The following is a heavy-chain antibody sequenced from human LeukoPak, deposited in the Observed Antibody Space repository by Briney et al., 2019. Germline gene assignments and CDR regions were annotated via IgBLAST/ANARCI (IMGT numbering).Heavy chain of an antibody. D-gene: IGHD6-19*01. V-gene: IGHV3-21*01. CDR3: ARGEEQSLETALDY. J-gene: IGHJ4*02. CDR1: GFTFGIYS. CDR2: ISSASTYI. Sequence: PGGSLRLSCAASGFTFGIYSMNWVRQAPGKGLEWVSSISSASTYISYADSVKGRFTVSRDDAENSVFLQMNGLRAEDTAVYYCARGEEQSLETALDYWGQGTLVTVSS.